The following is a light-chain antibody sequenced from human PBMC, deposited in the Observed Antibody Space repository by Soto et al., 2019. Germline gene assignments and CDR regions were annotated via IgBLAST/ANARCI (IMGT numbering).Light chain of an antibody. Sequence: IVLTQSPGTLSLSPGERATLSCRASQSVSSSYLAWYQQKPGQAPRLLIYGASTRATGIPPRFSGSGSGTEFTLTISSLQSEDSAVYYCQQYSNWPPRTFGQGTKVDIK. V-gene: IGKV3-15*01. CDR1: QSVSSSY. CDR2: GAS. J-gene: IGKJ1*01. CDR3: QQYSNWPPRT.